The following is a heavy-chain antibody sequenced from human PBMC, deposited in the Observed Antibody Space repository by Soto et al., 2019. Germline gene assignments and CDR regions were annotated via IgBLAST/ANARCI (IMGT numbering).Heavy chain of an antibody. CDR2: IYHSGST. Sequence: PSATRCLTCAVSGGSISSSNWWSWVRQPPGKGLEWIGEIYHSGSTNYNPSLKSRVTISVDKSKNQFSLKLSSVTAADTAVYYCASSGDILTGYYPLDYWGQGTLVTVSS. D-gene: IGHD3-9*01. J-gene: IGHJ4*02. CDR3: ASSGDILTGYYPLDY. V-gene: IGHV4-4*02. CDR1: GGSISSSNW.